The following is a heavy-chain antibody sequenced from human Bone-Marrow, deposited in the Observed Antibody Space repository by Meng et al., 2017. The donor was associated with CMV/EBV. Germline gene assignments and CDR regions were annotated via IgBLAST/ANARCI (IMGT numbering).Heavy chain of an antibody. CDR3: ALRPSGYSSSLFDY. Sequence: ITLQESGPPLVKPTQTLPLTGPFSGFSLSTSGVGVGWIRQPPEKALEWLALIYWDDDKRYSPSLKSRLTITKDTSNHQVVLTMTNMDPVDTATYYCALRPSGYSSSLFDYWGQGTLVTVSS. V-gene: IGHV2-5*02. D-gene: IGHD6-13*01. J-gene: IGHJ4*02. CDR1: GFSLSTSGVG. CDR2: IYWDDDK.